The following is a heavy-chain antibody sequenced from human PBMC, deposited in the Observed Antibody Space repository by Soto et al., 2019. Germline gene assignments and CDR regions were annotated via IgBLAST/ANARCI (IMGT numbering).Heavy chain of an antibody. V-gene: IGHV1-69*06. D-gene: IGHD3-3*01. CDR1: GGSFSSYG. Sequence: QMQLVQSGAEVKKPGSSVKVSCKASGGSFSSYGITWVRQAPGQGLEWMGGIIPIFVTIDYAQKFHGRVNIIADITTSTAYREQGSVSCGDTAVYYCARDWSNSGASSACGMDVWGQGTNVTVSS. J-gene: IGHJ6*02. CDR3: ARDWSNSGASSACGMDV. CDR2: IIPIFVTI.